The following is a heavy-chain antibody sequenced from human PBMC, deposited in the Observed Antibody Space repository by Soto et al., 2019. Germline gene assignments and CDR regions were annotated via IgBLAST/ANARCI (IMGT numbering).Heavy chain of an antibody. CDR2: ISGSGGST. D-gene: IGHD1-26*01. CDR1: GFSVSNSA. J-gene: IGHJ6*02. CDR3: ANPPPTMESTIYYYYGMDV. V-gene: IGHV3-23*01. Sequence: AGSLRLCCAASGFSVSNSAMTGVCQAKGKGLDWVSAISGSGGSTYYADSVKGRFTISRDNSKNTLYLQMDSLRAEDTAVYYCANPPPTMESTIYYYYGMDVWGHGTTVTVSS.